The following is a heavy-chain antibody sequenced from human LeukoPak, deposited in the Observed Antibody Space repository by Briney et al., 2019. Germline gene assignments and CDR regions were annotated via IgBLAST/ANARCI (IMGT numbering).Heavy chain of an antibody. Sequence: GGSLRLSCAASGFTFSSYGMHWVRQAPGKGLEWVAVVSHDGSNKYYVDSVKGRLTISRDNSINTLSLQMNSLRAEDTAVYYCAKEGYYGSGSFPDHWGQGTLVTVSS. CDR3: AKEGYYGSGSFPDH. V-gene: IGHV3-30*18. CDR2: VSHDGSNK. CDR1: GFTFSSYG. J-gene: IGHJ4*02. D-gene: IGHD3-10*01.